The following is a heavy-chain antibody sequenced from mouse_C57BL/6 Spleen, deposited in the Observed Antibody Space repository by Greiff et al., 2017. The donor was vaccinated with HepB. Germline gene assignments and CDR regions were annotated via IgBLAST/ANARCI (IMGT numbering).Heavy chain of an antibody. CDR1: GYAFSSYW. CDR2: IYPGDGDT. Sequence: QVQLQQSGAELVKPGASVKISCKASGYAFSSYWMYWVKQRPGKGLEWIGQIYPGDGDTNYNGKFKGKATLTADKSSSTAYMQLSSLTSEDSAVYFCARSIYGNSYFDYWGQGTTLTVSS. CDR3: ARSIYGNSYFDY. J-gene: IGHJ2*01. V-gene: IGHV1-80*01. D-gene: IGHD2-1*01.